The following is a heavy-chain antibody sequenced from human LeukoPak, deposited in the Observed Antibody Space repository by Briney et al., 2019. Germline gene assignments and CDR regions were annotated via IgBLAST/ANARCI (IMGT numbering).Heavy chain of an antibody. D-gene: IGHD3-10*01. J-gene: IGHJ5*02. Sequence: GGSLRLSCAASGFTFSSYSMNWVRQAPGKGLEWVSSISSSSSYIYYADSVKGRFTISRDNAKNSLYLQMNSLRAEDTAVYYCARDWNYYGSGTSSGLDPWGQGTLVTVSS. CDR3: ARDWNYYGSGTSSGLDP. CDR1: GFTFSSYS. CDR2: ISSSSSYI. V-gene: IGHV3-21*01.